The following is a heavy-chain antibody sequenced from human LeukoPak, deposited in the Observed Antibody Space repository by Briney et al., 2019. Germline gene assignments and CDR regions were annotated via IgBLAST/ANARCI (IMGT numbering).Heavy chain of an antibody. CDR1: GASISSYY. J-gene: IGHJ4*02. V-gene: IGHV4-4*07. CDR2: IYTSGTT. D-gene: IGHD6-13*01. Sequence: SETLYLTCAVSGASISSYYWSWIRQPAGKRLEWIGRIYTSGTTYYNPSLKSRVTLSVDTSKNQFSLKLNSVTAADTAMYYCAGGIAAGTYWGQGTLVTVSS. CDR3: AGGIAAGTY.